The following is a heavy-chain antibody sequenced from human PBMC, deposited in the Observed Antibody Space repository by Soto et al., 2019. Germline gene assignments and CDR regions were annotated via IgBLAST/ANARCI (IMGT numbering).Heavy chain of an antibody. CDR3: SLQQRWYSPFDY. Sequence: EVQLLESGGGLVQPGGSLRLSCAASGFTFSNYAMSWVRQAPGKGLEWVSAISASGGSTYYADSVKGRFTISRDNSKSTLYLQMNSLRAEDTAVYYCSLQQRWYSPFDYWGQGTLVTVSS. V-gene: IGHV3-23*01. CDR1: GFTFSNYA. J-gene: IGHJ4*02. D-gene: IGHD2-15*01. CDR2: ISASGGST.